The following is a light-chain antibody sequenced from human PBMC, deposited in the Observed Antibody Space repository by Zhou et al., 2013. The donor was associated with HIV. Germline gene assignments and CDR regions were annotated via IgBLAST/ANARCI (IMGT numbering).Light chain of an antibody. Sequence: DIQMTQSPSSLSASVGDRVTITCRASQSIRNYLNWYQQRPGKAPNLLIYGATTLQSGVPSRFSGSGYGTEFTLTINSLQPEDVATYYCQKYNVAPLTFGGGPRSRSN. CDR1: QSIRNY. CDR3: QKYNVAPLT. V-gene: IGKV1-27*01. J-gene: IGKJ4*01. CDR2: GAT.